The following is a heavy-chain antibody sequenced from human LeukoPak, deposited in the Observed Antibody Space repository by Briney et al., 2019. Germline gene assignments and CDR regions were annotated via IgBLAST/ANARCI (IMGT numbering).Heavy chain of an antibody. CDR3: ARGGYGYVVDY. V-gene: IGHV4-38-2*01. D-gene: IGHD5-18*01. Sequence: SEALSLTCAVSGYSISSGYYWGWIRQPPGKGLEWIGSIYHSGSTYYSPSLKSRVTISVDTSKKQFSLKLSSVTAADTAVYYCARGGYGYVVDYWGQETLVTVSS. J-gene: IGHJ4*02. CDR1: GYSISSGYY. CDR2: IYHSGST.